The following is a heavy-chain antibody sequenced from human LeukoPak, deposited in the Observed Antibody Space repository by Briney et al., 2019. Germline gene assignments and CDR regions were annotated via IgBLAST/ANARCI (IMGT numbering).Heavy chain of an antibody. CDR1: GGFLMSYY. J-gene: IGHJ5*01. V-gene: IGHV4-4*07. D-gene: IGHD3-10*01. CDR3: ARGSMVRGFDS. CDR2: TYTSGST. Sequence: KPSETLSLTCSVSGGFLMSYYWTWIRQSAGKGLEFIWRTYTSGSTDHNSSLKSRITLSIDRSKNQFSLKLRSVTAADTAIYYCARGSMVRGFDSWGQGILVTVSS.